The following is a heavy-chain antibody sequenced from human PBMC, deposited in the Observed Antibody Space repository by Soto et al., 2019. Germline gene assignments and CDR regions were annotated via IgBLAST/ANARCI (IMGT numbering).Heavy chain of an antibody. CDR3: TTTTENTYYYYYMEV. CDR2: IRSKANSYAT. J-gene: IGHJ6*03. V-gene: IGHV3-73*01. Sequence: PLRLSWSASLFTFSGSARHWVLQYSFKLLEWVGRIRSKANSYATAYAASVKGRFTISRDDSKNTAYLQMNSLKTEDTAVYYCTTTTENTYYYYYMEVWGKGTTVTVSS. CDR1: LFTFSGSA. D-gene: IGHD4-4*01.